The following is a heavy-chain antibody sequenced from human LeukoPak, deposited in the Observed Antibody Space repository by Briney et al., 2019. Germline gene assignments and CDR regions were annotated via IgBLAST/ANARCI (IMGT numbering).Heavy chain of an antibody. CDR3: AKDMGCSSTSCLIDY. Sequence: PGGSLRLSCAASGFTFDDYAMHWVRQAPGKGLEWVSLISGDGGSTYHADSVKGRFTISRDNSKNSLYLQMNSLRTEDTALYYCAKDMGCSSTSCLIDYWGQGTLVTVSS. V-gene: IGHV3-43*02. D-gene: IGHD2-2*01. J-gene: IGHJ4*02. CDR2: ISGDGGST. CDR1: GFTFDDYA.